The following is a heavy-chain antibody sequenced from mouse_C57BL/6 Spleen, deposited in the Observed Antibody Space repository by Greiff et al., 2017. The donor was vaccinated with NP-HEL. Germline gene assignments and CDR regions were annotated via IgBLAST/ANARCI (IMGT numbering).Heavy chain of an antibody. V-gene: IGHV1-72*01. CDR3: ANYYGSSWGWYFDV. CDR2: IDPNSGGT. Sequence: QVQLQQSGAELVKPGASVKLSCKASGYTFTSYWMHWVKQRPGRGLEWIGRIDPNSGGTKYNEKFKSKATLTVDKPSSTAYMQLSCLTSEDSAVYYCANYYGSSWGWYFDVWGTGTTVTVSS. D-gene: IGHD1-1*01. CDR1: GYTFTSYW. J-gene: IGHJ1*03.